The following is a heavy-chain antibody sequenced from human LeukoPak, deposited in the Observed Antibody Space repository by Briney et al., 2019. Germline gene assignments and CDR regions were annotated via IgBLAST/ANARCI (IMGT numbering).Heavy chain of an antibody. J-gene: IGHJ3*02. V-gene: IGHV1-8*01. CDR2: MNPNSGNT. CDR3: ARYDSSGYRAFDI. Sequence: GASVKVSCKASGYAFTSYDINWVRQATGQGLEWMGWMNPNSGNTGYAQKFQGRVTVTRNTSISTAYMELSSLRSEDTAVYYCARYDSSGYRAFDIWGQGTMVTVSS. D-gene: IGHD3-22*01. CDR1: GYAFTSYD.